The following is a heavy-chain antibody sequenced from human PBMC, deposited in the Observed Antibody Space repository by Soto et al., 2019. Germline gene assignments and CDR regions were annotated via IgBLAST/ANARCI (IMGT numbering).Heavy chain of an antibody. V-gene: IGHV4-30-4*01. D-gene: IGHD3-22*01. Sequence: SETLSLTCTVSGGSISSGNYFWNWIRQPPGKGLEWIGYVDSLGGPYYKSSLRSRITISGDTSRNQFSLKLSFVTAADTAVYYCVRGGPYDRSSNWFDPWGQGTLVTVSS. CDR2: VDSLGGP. J-gene: IGHJ5*02. CDR3: VRGGPYDRSSNWFDP. CDR1: GGSISSGNYF.